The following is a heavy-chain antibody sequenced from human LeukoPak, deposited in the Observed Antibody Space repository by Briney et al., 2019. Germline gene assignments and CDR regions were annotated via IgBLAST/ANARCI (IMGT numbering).Heavy chain of an antibody. V-gene: IGHV4-4*07. Sequence: SETLSLTCTVSGVSISSYYWSWIRQPAGKGLEWIGRIYTSGSTYYNPSLKSRVTISVDTSKNQFSLRLSSVTAADTAVYYCARHVLVGAIWYWGQGTLVTVSS. CDR1: GVSISSYY. CDR2: IYTSGST. J-gene: IGHJ4*02. D-gene: IGHD1-26*01. CDR3: ARHVLVGAIWY.